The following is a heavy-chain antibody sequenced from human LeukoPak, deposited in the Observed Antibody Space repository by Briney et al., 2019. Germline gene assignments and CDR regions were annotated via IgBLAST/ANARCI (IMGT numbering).Heavy chain of an antibody. V-gene: IGHV1-2*02. J-gene: IGHJ3*02. Sequence: ASVKVSCKASGYTFTGYYMHWVRQAPGQGLEWMGWINPNSGGTNYAQKFQGRVTMTRDTSISAAYMELSRLRSDDTAVYYCARTYYDILTGYYRAFDIWGQGTMVTVSS. CDR3: ARTYYDILTGYYRAFDI. CDR2: INPNSGGT. D-gene: IGHD3-9*01. CDR1: GYTFTGYY.